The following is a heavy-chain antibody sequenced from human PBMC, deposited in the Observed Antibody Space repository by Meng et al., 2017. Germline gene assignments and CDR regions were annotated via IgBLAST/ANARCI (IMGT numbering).Heavy chain of an antibody. Sequence: QVQLGESGGGVVQPGRSLGLSCAASGFTFSSYAMHWVRQAPGKGLEWVAVISYDGSNKYYADSVKGRFTISRDNSKNTLYLQMNSLRAEDTAVYYCAREDSSGWYYFDYWGQGTLVTVSS. J-gene: IGHJ4*02. V-gene: IGHV3-30*04. CDR2: ISYDGSNK. D-gene: IGHD6-19*01. CDR3: AREDSSGWYYFDY. CDR1: GFTFSSYA.